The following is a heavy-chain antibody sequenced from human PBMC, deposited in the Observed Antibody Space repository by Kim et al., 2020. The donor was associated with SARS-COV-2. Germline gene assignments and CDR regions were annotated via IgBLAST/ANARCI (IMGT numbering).Heavy chain of an antibody. J-gene: IGHJ4*02. Sequence: GSTYYADAVKGRFTISRDNSKNTLYLQMNSLRAEDTAVYYCAKAAAGIDYWGQGTLVTVSS. CDR2: GST. V-gene: IGHV3-23*01. D-gene: IGHD6-13*01. CDR3: AKAAAGIDY.